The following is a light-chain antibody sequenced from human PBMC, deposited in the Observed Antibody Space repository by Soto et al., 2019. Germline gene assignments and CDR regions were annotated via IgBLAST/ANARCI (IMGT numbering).Light chain of an antibody. Sequence: QSVLTQPPSASGSPGQSVTISCTGASSDVGGYNYVSWYQHHPGKAPKPIIYEVDERPSGVPDRFSGSKSGNTASLTVSGLQAEDEADYYCSSYVGSNNFPYVFGTGTKVT. V-gene: IGLV2-8*01. CDR3: SSYVGSNNFPYV. CDR1: SSDVGGYNY. J-gene: IGLJ1*01. CDR2: EVD.